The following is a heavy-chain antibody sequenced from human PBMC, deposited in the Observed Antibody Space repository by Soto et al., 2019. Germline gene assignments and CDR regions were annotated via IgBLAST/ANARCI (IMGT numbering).Heavy chain of an antibody. CDR2: ISGSGGST. CDR1: GFTFSSYA. CDR3: AKVADTDIVVVPAAKRRYYYMDV. J-gene: IGHJ6*03. D-gene: IGHD2-2*01. V-gene: IGHV3-23*01. Sequence: GGSLRLSCAASGFTFSSYAMSWVRQAPGKGLEWVSAISGSGGSTYYADSVKGRFTISRDNSKNTLYLQMNSLRAEDTAVYYCAKVADTDIVVVPAAKRRYYYMDVWGKGTTVTVSS.